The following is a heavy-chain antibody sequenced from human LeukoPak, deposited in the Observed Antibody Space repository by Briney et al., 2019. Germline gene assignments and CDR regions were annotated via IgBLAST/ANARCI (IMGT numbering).Heavy chain of an antibody. J-gene: IGHJ4*02. Sequence: PSETLSLTCTVSGGSISRHYWSWIRQPAGKGLEWVGYIHNSGSTSYNPSLKSRVTISVDTSKNQFSLKLTSVTAADTAVYYCAGNGDYWGQGTLVTVSS. CDR3: AGNGDY. CDR2: IHNSGST. V-gene: IGHV4-59*11. D-gene: IGHD2-8*01. CDR1: GGSISRHY.